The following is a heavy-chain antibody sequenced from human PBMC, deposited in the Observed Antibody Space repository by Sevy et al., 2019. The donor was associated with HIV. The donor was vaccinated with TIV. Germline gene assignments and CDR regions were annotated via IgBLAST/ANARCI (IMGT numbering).Heavy chain of an antibody. Sequence: GGSLRLSCAASGFTFSSYAMHWVRQAPGKGLEWVAVISYDGSNKYYADSVKGRFTISRDNSKNTLYLQMNSLRAEDTAVYYCPRGREVVTAKRIYYFDYWGQGTLVTVSS. CDR2: ISYDGSNK. V-gene: IGHV3-30-3*01. CDR3: PRGREVVTAKRIYYFDY. J-gene: IGHJ4*02. D-gene: IGHD2-21*02. CDR1: GFTFSSYA.